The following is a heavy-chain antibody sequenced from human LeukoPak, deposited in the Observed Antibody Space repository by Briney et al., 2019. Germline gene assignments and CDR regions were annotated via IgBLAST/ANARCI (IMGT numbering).Heavy chain of an antibody. Sequence: PGGSLRLSCAASGFSFISYGMPWVRQAPGKGLEWVGVISDDGRRKDYADSVKGRFTTSRDNSKDTLYLQMNSLRAEDTAVYYCAKRPSDYGDYVSYFDYWGQETLVTVSS. J-gene: IGHJ4*02. D-gene: IGHD4-17*01. V-gene: IGHV3-30*18. CDR2: ISDDGRRK. CDR3: AKRPSDYGDYVSYFDY. CDR1: GFSFISYG.